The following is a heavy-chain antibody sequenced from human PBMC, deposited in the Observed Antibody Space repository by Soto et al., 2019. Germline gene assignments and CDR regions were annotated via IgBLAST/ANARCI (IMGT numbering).Heavy chain of an antibody. CDR2: ISAYNGNT. D-gene: IGHD4-17*01. J-gene: IGHJ6*02. CDR3: ARENGDYVTEILGYYYYGMDV. V-gene: IGHV1-18*01. Sequence: QVQLVQSGAEVKKPGASVKVSCKASGYTFTSYGISWVRQAPGQGLEWMGWISAYNGNTNYAQKLRGRVTMTTDTSTSTAYMELRSLRSDDTAVYYCARENGDYVTEILGYYYYGMDVWGQGTTVTVSS. CDR1: GYTFTSYG.